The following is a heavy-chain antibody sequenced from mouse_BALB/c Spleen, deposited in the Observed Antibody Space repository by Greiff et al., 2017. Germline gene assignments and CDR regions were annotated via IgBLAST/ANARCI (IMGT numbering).Heavy chain of an antibody. D-gene: IGHD2-14*01. Sequence: QVTLKVSGPGILQPSQTLSLTCSFSGFSLSTSGMGVSWIRQPSGKGLEWLAHIYWDDDKRYNPSLKSRLTISKDTSSNQVFLKITSVDTADTATYYCARTGYGGLVDYWGQGTTLTVSS. CDR3: ARTGYGGLVDY. V-gene: IGHV8-12*01. CDR1: GFSLSTSGMG. J-gene: IGHJ2*01. CDR2: IYWDDDK.